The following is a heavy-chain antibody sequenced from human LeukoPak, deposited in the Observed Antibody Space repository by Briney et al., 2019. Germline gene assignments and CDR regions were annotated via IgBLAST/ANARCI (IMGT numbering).Heavy chain of an antibody. CDR2: IRYDGGNK. CDR1: GFTFSSYG. CDR3: AKDLPSYDFWSGSMY. D-gene: IGHD3-3*01. V-gene: IGHV3-30*02. Sequence: GGSLRLSCAASGFTFSSYGMHWVRQAPGKGLECVAFIRYDGGNKYYADSVKGRFTISRDNSKNTLYLQMNSLRAEDTAVYYCAKDLPSYDFWSGSMYWGQGTLVTVSS. J-gene: IGHJ4*02.